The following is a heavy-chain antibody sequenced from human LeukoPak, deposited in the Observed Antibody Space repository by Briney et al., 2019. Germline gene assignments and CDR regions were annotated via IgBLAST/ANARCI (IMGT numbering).Heavy chain of an antibody. CDR1: GFTFSSYG. D-gene: IGHD5-18*01. CDR2: IWYAGSNK. V-gene: IGHV3-33*01. J-gene: IGHJ4*02. Sequence: GRSLRLSCAASGFTFSSYGMHWVRQAPGKGLEWVAVIWYAGSNKYYADSVKGRFTISRDNSKNTLYLQMNSLRAEDTAVYYCARDGRGYSYGTDYWGQGTLVTASS. CDR3: ARDGRGYSYGTDY.